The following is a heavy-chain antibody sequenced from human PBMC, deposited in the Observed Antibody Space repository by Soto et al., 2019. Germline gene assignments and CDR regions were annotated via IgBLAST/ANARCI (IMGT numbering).Heavy chain of an antibody. D-gene: IGHD6-6*01. CDR2: IYSGGST. J-gene: IGHJ4*02. V-gene: IGHV3-53*01. CDR1: GLTVSRTQ. CDR3: ARAREPEYSSCIFFDS. Sequence: GGSLRLSCAVSGLTVSRTQMSWVRQAPGKGLQWVSVIYSGGSTYYANAVKGRFTISRDISENTVYLELDKLTVDDTAVYYCARAREPEYSSCIFFDSWGRGTLVTSPQ.